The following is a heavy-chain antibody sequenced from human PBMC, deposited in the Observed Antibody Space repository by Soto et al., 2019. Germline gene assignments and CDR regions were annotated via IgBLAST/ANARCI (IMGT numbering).Heavy chain of an antibody. D-gene: IGHD1-26*01. CDR1: GGSISSHY. CDR2: IYYRGST. Sequence: SETLSLTCTVSGGSISSHYWSWVRQSPGKGLEWIGHIYYRGSTTYNPSLRSRSTISVDTSNNQFSLKLNSVTTADTAVYYCARDGREASGMDVWGQGTKVTVSS. V-gene: IGHV4-59*11. CDR3: ARDGREASGMDV. J-gene: IGHJ6*02.